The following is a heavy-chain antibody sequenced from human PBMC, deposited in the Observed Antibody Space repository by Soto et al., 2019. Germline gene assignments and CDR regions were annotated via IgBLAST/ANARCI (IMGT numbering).Heavy chain of an antibody. Sequence: SETLSLTCTVSGGSISGYYWSWIRQPPGKGLEWIGYFYNRGSTNINPSLKSRVTVSVDTSKNQFSPKLTSVIAADTAVYYCARHVSSSSWGVDVWGQGTPVTAP. J-gene: IGHJ6*02. CDR1: GGSISGYY. D-gene: IGHD6-13*01. CDR3: ARHVSSSSWGVDV. CDR2: FYNRGST. V-gene: IGHV4-59*08.